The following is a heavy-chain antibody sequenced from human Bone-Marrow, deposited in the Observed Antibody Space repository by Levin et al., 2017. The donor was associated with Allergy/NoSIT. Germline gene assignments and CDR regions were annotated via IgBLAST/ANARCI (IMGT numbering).Heavy chain of an antibody. CDR3: AGDGFPNWFDP. CDR1: GFRFGSYW. CDR2: IKQDGSEK. V-gene: IGHV3-7*01. Sequence: QAGGSLRLSCAASGFRFGSYWMSWVRQAPGKGLEWVANIKQDGSEKYYVDSVKGRFTVSRDNAKSSLYLQMNSLRDEDTAIYYCAGDGFPNWFDPWGQGTLVTVSS. J-gene: IGHJ5*02. D-gene: IGHD2-2*03.